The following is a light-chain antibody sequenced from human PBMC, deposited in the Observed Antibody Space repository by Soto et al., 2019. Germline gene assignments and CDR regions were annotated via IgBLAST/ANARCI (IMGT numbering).Light chain of an antibody. Sequence: EIVLTQSPGTLSLSPGGRATLSCRASRSVSSRYLAWYQQKAGQAPRLLISGASSRATGIPDRFSGSGSGTDFTLIISRLEPEDFGMYYCHQYGYSPNTFGQGTKVEIK. V-gene: IGKV3-20*01. CDR3: HQYGYSPNT. CDR2: GAS. J-gene: IGKJ2*01. CDR1: RSVSSRY.